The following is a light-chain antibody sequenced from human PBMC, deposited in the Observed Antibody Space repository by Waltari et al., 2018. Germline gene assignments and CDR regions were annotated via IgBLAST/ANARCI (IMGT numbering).Light chain of an antibody. CDR2: STY. CDR1: QTVSTIA. Sequence: EIVLTQSPGTLSLSPGDRATLSCRASQTVSTIALSWSQQKPGQAPRVLIYSTYNMATGIPDRFSGSGSGTDFTLTINRLAPEDFAMYYCQQYDGIVVTFGGGTKVEI. CDR3: QQYDGIVVT. J-gene: IGKJ4*01. V-gene: IGKV3-20*01.